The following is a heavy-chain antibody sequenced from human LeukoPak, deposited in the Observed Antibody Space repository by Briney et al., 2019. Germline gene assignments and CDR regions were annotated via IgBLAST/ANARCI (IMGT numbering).Heavy chain of an antibody. CDR1: GGSISSGGYY. D-gene: IGHD3-16*01. CDR2: IYYSGST. V-gene: IGHV4-31*03. Sequence: SETLSLTCTVSGGSISSGGYYWSWIRQHPGKGLEWIGYIYYSGSTYYNPSLKSRVTISVDTSKNQFSLKLSSVTAADTAVYYCARGGLRKTYYFDYWGQGTLVTVSS. J-gene: IGHJ4*02. CDR3: ARGGLRKTYYFDY.